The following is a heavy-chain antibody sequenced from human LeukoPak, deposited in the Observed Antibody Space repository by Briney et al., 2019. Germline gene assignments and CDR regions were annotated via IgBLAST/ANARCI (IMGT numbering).Heavy chain of an antibody. CDR2: IYYSGST. J-gene: IGHJ4*02. CDR1: GGSISTYY. CDR3: ARDRLGAPIDY. D-gene: IGHD3-16*01. Sequence: SETLSLTCTVSGGSISTYYWTWIRQPPGKGLEWVGYIYYSGSTNYNPSLKSRVTMSLDTSKNQFSLKLSSVTAAETTVYYCARDRLGAPIDYWGQGTLVTVSS. V-gene: IGHV4-59*01.